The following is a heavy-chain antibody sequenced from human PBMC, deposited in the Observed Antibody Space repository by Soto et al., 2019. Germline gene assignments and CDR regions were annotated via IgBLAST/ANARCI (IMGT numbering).Heavy chain of an antibody. CDR1: GGSIISYY. D-gene: IGHD6-13*01. CDR2: ISYSGST. Sequence: PSEILSLTCTVSGGSIISYYWSWIRQPPGKGLEWIGYISYSGSTNYNPSLKSRVTISVDTSKNQFSLKLSSVTAADTAVYYCAREGVSSSWYYYYGLDVWGQGTTVTVSS. J-gene: IGHJ6*02. V-gene: IGHV4-59*01. CDR3: AREGVSSSWYYYYGLDV.